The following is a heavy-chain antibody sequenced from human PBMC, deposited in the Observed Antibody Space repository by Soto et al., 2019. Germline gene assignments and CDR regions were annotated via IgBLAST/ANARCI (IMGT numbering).Heavy chain of an antibody. CDR1: EFTFSSYA. Sequence: TGGSLRLSCAASEFTFSSYAMKWVRQAPGKGLEWVSLIGESGTPTYYADSVKGRFTISRDNSGNTLFLEMYSLRAEDTAVYYCARYIPGVRYYGMDVWGQGTTVTVSS. D-gene: IGHD2-2*01. V-gene: IGHV3-23*01. CDR2: IGESGTPT. J-gene: IGHJ6*02. CDR3: ARYIPGVRYYGMDV.